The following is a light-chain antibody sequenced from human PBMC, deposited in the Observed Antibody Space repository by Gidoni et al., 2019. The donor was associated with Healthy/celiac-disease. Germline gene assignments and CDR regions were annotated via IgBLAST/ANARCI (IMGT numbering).Light chain of an antibody. V-gene: IGLV2-11*01. CDR3: CSYAGSYTVV. CDR1: SSDVGGYNY. CDR2: DVS. Sequence: QSALTQPRSVSGSPAQSVTISCTGTSSDVGGYNYVSWYQQHPGKAPNLMIYDVSKRPSGVPDRFSGSKSGNTASLTISGLQAEDEADYYCCSYAGSYTVVFGGGTKLTVL. J-gene: IGLJ2*01.